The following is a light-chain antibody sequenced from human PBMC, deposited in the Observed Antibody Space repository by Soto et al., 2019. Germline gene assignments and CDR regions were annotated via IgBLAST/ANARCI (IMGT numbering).Light chain of an antibody. CDR3: GTWDSSLSFV. CDR1: SSNIGNNY. Sequence: QSVLTQPPSVSAAPGQKVTISCSGSSSNIGNNYVSWYQHLPGTAPKVLIYDNNKRPSGIPDRFSGSKSGTSATLGITGLQTGDEADYYCGTWDSSLSFVFGTGTKLTVL. CDR2: DNN. V-gene: IGLV1-51*01. J-gene: IGLJ1*01.